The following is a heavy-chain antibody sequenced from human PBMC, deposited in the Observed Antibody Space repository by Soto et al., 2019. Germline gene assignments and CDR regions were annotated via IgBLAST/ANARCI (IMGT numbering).Heavy chain of an antibody. V-gene: IGHV1-46*03. D-gene: IGHD4-17*01. CDR3: ARDDVTTTYYYYGMDV. J-gene: IGHJ6*02. CDR1: GYTFTSYY. Sequence: ASVKVSCKASGYTFTSYYMHWVRQAPGQGLEWMGIINPSGGSTSYAQKFQGRVTMTRDTSTSTVYMELSSLRSEDTAVYYCARDDVTTTYYYYGMDVWGQGTTVTVSS. CDR2: INPSGGST.